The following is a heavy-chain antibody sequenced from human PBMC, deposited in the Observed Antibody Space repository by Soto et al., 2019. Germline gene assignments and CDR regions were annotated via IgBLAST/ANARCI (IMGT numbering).Heavy chain of an antibody. V-gene: IGHV3-33*01. CDR2: IWYDGSNK. J-gene: IGHJ5*02. CDR1: GFTFSSYG. CDR3: ARAMDTAMASKDNWFDP. D-gene: IGHD5-18*01. Sequence: GGSLRLSCAASGFTFSSYGMHLVRQAPGKGLEWVAVIWYDGSNKYYADSVKGRFTISRDNSKNTLYLQVNSLRAEDTAVYYCARAMDTAMASKDNWFDPWGQGT.